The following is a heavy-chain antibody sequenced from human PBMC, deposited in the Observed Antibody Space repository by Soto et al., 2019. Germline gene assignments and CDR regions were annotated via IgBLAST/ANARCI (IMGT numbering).Heavy chain of an antibody. V-gene: IGHV4-59*01. Sequence: PSETLSLTCTVSGGSISSYYWSWIRQPPGKGLEWIGYIYYSGSTNYNPSLKSRVTISVDTSKNQFSLKLSSVTAADTAVYYCARCSTVTTYYFDYWGQGTLVTVSS. J-gene: IGHJ4*02. D-gene: IGHD4-4*01. CDR2: IYYSGST. CDR1: GGSISSYY. CDR3: ARCSTVTTYYFDY.